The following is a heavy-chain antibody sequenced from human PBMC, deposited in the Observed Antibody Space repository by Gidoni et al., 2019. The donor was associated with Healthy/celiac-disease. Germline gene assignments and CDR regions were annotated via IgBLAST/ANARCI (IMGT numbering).Heavy chain of an antibody. Sequence: QITLKESGPTLVKPTQTLTLTCTFSGFSLSSSGVGVGWIRQPPGKALEWLALIYWDDDKRYSPSLKSRLTITKDTSKNQVVLKMTNMDPVDTATYYSAHPMAAAGTGGALYWGQGTLVTVSS. J-gene: IGHJ4*02. V-gene: IGHV2-5*02. CDR3: AHPMAAAGTGGALY. D-gene: IGHD6-13*01. CDR2: IYWDDDK. CDR1: GFSLSSSGVG.